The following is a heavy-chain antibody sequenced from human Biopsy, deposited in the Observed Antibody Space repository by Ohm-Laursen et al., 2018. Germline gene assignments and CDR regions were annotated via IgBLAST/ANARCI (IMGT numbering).Heavy chain of an antibody. CDR3: VREPKTGTAEAWYFDL. CDR1: GASVKTSGYF. CDR2: ISYNERT. D-gene: IGHD3-9*01. Sequence: TLSLTCSVSGASVKTSGYFWAWIRQRPEKGLEWIGYISYNERTHYNPSLTSRLAISFDTSNNRISLQLGSVSVADTAVYYCVREPKTGTAEAWYFDLWGRGSPVTVPS. J-gene: IGHJ2*01. V-gene: IGHV4-31*03.